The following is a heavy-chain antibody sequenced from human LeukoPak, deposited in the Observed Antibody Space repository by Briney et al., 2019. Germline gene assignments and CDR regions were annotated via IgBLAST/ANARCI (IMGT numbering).Heavy chain of an antibody. CDR1: GYTFTSYG. D-gene: IGHD3-22*01. CDR2: ISAYNGNT. V-gene: IGHV1-18*01. J-gene: IGHJ4*02. CDR3: ARSYYDSSGYYNSVFDY. Sequence: ASVKVSCKASGYTFTSYGISWVRQAPGQGLEWMGWISAYNGNTNYAQKLQGRVTMTTDTSTSTAYMELRSLRSDDTAVYYCARSYYDSSGYYNSVFDYWGQGTLVTVSS.